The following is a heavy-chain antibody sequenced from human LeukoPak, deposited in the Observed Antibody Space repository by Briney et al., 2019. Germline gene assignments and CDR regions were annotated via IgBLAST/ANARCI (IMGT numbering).Heavy chain of an antibody. J-gene: IGHJ4*02. V-gene: IGHV3-30*18. CDR1: GFTFSSYG. Sequence: QPGRSLRLSCAASGFTFSSYGMHWVRQAPGKGLEWVAVISYDGSNKYYADSVKGRFTISRDNSKNTLYLQMNSLRAGDTAVYYCAKVGSSWYRGYFDYWGQGTLVTVSS. CDR2: ISYDGSNK. CDR3: AKVGSSWYRGYFDY. D-gene: IGHD6-13*01.